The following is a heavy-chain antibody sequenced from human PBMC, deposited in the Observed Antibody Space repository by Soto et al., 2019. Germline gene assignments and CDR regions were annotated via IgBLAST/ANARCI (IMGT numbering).Heavy chain of an antibody. J-gene: IGHJ4*02. V-gene: IGHV3-23*01. CDR2: ISGSGGST. CDR1: GFTFSSYA. D-gene: IGHD6-13*01. Sequence: PGGSLRLSCAASGFTFSSYAMSWVRQAPGKGLEWVSAISGSGGSTYYADSVKGRFTISRDNSKNTLYLQMNSLRAEDTAVYYCAPDPGYSSIWSFDYWGQGTLVTVSS. CDR3: APDPGYSSIWSFDY.